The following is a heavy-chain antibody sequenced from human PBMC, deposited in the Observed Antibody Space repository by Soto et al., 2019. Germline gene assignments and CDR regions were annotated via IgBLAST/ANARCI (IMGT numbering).Heavy chain of an antibody. J-gene: IGHJ6*02. V-gene: IGHV3-48*03. D-gene: IGHD3-10*01. CDR2: ISSSGSIR. Sequence: VQLVESGGGLVQPEGSLRLSCAVSGFTYGAYEMNWVRQAPGKGLEWVAYISSSGSIRYYADSVQGRFTISRDNANNSLFLQMNSLRAEDTAVYYCARELRTLDRGVTYSMDVWGQGTTVTVTS. CDR1: GFTYGAYE. CDR3: ARELRTLDRGVTYSMDV.